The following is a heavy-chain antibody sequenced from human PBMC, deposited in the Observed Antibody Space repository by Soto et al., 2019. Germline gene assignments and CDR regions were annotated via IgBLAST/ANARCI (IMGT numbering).Heavy chain of an antibody. D-gene: IGHD2-8*01. CDR1: GGSISRYY. Sequence: PSETLSLTCIVSGGSISRYYWSWIRQPPGKGLEWIGYAYYSGDTGYNPSLKSRVTMAVDTSKSQVSLKLSSVTAADTAVYYCARDRSTYGGGGTGEVKENWFDPWGQGAMVTAPQ. V-gene: IGHV4-59*01. J-gene: IGHJ5*02. CDR2: AYYSGDT. CDR3: ARDRSTYGGGGTGEVKENWFDP.